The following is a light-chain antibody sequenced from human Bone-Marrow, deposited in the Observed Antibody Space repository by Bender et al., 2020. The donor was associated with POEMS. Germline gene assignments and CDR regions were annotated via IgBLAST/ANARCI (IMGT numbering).Light chain of an antibody. V-gene: IGLV2-11*01. CDR1: SSDVDAYTY. Sequence: QSALTQPRSVSGSPEQSVTISCTGTSSDVDAYTYVSWYQQYPGKAPKVFIYDVTERPSGVPDRFSGSRSGNTASLTISGLQAEDEADYYCCSYTSSSTLVFGGGTKLTVL. CDR2: DVT. CDR3: CSYTSSSTLV. J-gene: IGLJ3*02.